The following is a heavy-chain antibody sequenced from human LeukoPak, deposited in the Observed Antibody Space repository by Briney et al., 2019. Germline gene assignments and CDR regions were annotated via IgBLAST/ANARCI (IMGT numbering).Heavy chain of an antibody. D-gene: IGHD6-19*01. CDR2: ISSNSSTI. V-gene: IGHV3-48*02. CDR1: GFTFSSYS. CDR3: ARDVKGSSGWSGH. J-gene: IGHJ4*02. Sequence: GGSLRLSCAASGFTFSSYSMNWVRQVPGKGLEWVSYISSNSSTIYYADSVKGRFTISRDNAKNSLYLQMNSLRDEDTAVYYCARDVKGSSGWSGHWGQGTLVTVSS.